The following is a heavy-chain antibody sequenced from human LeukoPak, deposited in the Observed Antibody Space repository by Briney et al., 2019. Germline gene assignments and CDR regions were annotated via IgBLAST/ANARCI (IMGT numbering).Heavy chain of an antibody. D-gene: IGHD2-21*01. CDR3: IRDEALWRLDY. CDR1: GFTFSNHW. CDR2: IDERGTKA. Sequence: GGSLRLSCAASGFTFSNHWMHWVRPAPGKGLVWVSRIDERGTKAMYADSVKGRFSISKDNAKNTVNLQMNSLRAEDTGVYYCIRDEALWRLDYWGQGTLVTVSS. J-gene: IGHJ4*02. V-gene: IGHV3-74*03.